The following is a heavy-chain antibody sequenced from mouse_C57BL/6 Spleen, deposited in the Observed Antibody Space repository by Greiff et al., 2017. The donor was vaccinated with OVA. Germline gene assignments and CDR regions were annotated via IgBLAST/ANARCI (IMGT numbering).Heavy chain of an antibody. CDR2: IYPGDGDT. J-gene: IGHJ4*01. Sequence: QVQLQQSGPELVKPGASVKISCKASGYAFSSSWMNWVKQRPGKGLEWIGRIYPGDGDTNYNGKFKGKATLTADKSSSTAYMQLSSLTSEDSAVYFCASGGAMDYWGQGTSVTVSS. V-gene: IGHV1-82*01. CDR1: GYAFSSSW. CDR3: ASGGAMDY.